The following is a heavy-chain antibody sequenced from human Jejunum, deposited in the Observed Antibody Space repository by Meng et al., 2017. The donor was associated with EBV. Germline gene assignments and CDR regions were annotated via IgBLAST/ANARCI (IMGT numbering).Heavy chain of an antibody. CDR1: VFCFSCYG. J-gene: IGHJ4*02. CDR3: TRGLHYDSSAYEVGY. D-gene: IGHD3-22*01. CDR2: ILHDRSYK. V-gene: IGHV3-33*01. Sequence: GLLGRAGGGWVQSGGSLSLSCAASVFCFSCYGMHWVRRAPGKGLEWVAGILHDRSYKFYIDSVKGRFTISRDNSKNTLDLQMSSLRVEDTAVYYCTRGLHYDSSAYEVGYWGQGTLVTVSS.